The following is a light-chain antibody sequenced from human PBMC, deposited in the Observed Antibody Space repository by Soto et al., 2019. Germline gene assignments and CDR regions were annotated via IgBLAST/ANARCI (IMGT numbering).Light chain of an antibody. CDR2: GNT. Sequence: QSALTQPPSVSGAPGQRFTISCTGSSSNIGAGYDVHWYRQVPGTAPKLLIFGNTNRPSGVPDRFSGSKSGTSASLAITGLQAEDEADYYCQSFDNSLSVLYVFGTGTKVTVL. CDR1: SSNIGAGYD. J-gene: IGLJ1*01. V-gene: IGLV1-40*01. CDR3: QSFDNSLSVLYV.